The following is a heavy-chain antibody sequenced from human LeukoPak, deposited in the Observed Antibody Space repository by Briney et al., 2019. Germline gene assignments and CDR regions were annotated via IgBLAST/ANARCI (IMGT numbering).Heavy chain of an antibody. Sequence: GASVKVSCKASGYTFTSYGISWVRQAPGQGLEWMGWISAYNGNTNYAQKLQGRVTMTTDTSTSTAYMELRSLRSDDTAVYYCARVLRYFDWAYYYYGMDVWGQGTTVTVSS. V-gene: IGHV1-18*01. J-gene: IGHJ6*02. CDR1: GYTFTSYG. CDR3: ARVLRYFDWAYYYYGMDV. D-gene: IGHD3-9*01. CDR2: ISAYNGNT.